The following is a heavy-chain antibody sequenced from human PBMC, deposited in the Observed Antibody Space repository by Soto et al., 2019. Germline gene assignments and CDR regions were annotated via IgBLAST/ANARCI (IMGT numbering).Heavy chain of an antibody. V-gene: IGHV3-23*01. CDR2: ISGSGGST. CDR3: AKDQNWVTTGTTAY. Sequence: GGSLRLSCAASGFTFSSYAMSWVRQAPGKGLEWVSAISGSGGSTYYADSVKGRFTISRDNSKNTLYLQMNSLRAEDTAVYYCAKDQNWVTTGTTAYWGQGTLVTVSS. CDR1: GFTFSSYA. D-gene: IGHD1-7*01. J-gene: IGHJ4*02.